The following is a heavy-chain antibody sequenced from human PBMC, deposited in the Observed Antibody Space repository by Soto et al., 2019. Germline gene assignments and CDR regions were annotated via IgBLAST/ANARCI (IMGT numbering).Heavy chain of an antibody. V-gene: IGHV4-61*03. CDR3: ARGSDWPNNGFDS. CDR1: GGSVSSGFYY. CDR2: MAYSGDA. J-gene: IGHJ5*01. Sequence: QVHLQESGPGPVKPSEALSLTCTVSGGSVSSGFYYWSWIRQAPGKGLEWIGYMAYSGDANYHPSLQSRLSISVDTAKNHFSLRLASVTAADTAVYFCARGSDWPNNGFDSWGPGTLVIVSS. D-gene: IGHD6-19*01.